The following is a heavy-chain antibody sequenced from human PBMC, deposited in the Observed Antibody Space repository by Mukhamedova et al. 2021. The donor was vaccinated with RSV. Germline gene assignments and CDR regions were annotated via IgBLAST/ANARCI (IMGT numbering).Heavy chain of an antibody. V-gene: IGHV3-74*01. CDR3: ARGYSSNYRTDY. CDR2: INGDGTST. Sequence: ISRINGDGTSTTYADSVKGRFTISRDNAKNTLYLQMNSLTAEDTAVYYCARGYSSNYRTDYWGQGTLVTVSS. J-gene: IGHJ4*02. D-gene: IGHD2-2*01.